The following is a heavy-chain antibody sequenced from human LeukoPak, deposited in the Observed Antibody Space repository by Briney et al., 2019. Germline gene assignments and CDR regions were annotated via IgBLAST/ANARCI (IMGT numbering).Heavy chain of an antibody. CDR3: ARGGSSWYAFDI. J-gene: IGHJ3*02. CDR2: VNPNSGNT. V-gene: IGHV1-8*01. Sequence: ASVKVSCKASGYTFTSYDINWVRQATGQGLEWMGWVNPNSGNTGYAQKFQGRVTMTRNTSISTAYMELSSLRSEDTAVYYCARGGSSWYAFDIWGQGTMVTVSS. CDR1: GYTFTSYD. D-gene: IGHD6-13*01.